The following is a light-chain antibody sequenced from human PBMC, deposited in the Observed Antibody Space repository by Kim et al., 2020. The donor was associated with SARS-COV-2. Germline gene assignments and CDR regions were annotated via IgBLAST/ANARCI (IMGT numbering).Light chain of an antibody. Sequence: VTISCTGSNSNIGAGYDVPWYQQLPGAVPKLLIYTNNNRPSGVPDRFSGSKSGTSASLAITGLQAGDEADYYCQSYDSTLSGSRVFGSGTKVTVL. CDR1: NSNIGAGYD. J-gene: IGLJ1*01. CDR2: TNN. V-gene: IGLV1-40*01. CDR3: QSYDSTLSGSRV.